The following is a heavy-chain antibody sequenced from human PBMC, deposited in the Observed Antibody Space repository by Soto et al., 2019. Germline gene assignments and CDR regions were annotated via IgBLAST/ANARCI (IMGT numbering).Heavy chain of an antibody. D-gene: IGHD1-1*01. CDR1: GFNFDTYG. CDR2: ISYEGSNT. J-gene: IGHJ6*02. CDR3: ARVTPGNNLYYFSGLDV. Sequence: QVHLVESGGGVVQPGKSLRLSCVASGFNFDTYGIHWVRQAPGKGLQWVALISYEGSNTYYADSVRGRFTISRDNSKNTLYLQMNTLRPEDTGVYYCARVTPGNNLYYFSGLDVWAEGPRSPSP. V-gene: IGHV3-30-3*01.